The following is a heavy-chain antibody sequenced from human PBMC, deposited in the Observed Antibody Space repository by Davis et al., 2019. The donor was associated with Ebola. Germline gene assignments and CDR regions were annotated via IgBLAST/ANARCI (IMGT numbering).Heavy chain of an antibody. D-gene: IGHD5-18*01. CDR3: AKTRGYRLYYFEY. CDR1: GFTFSTYN. Sequence: GESLKISCATSGFTFSTYNMNWVRQAPGKALEWVSLISGNGYGTEYGDSVKGRFTISRDNSKNFLYLQVNDLRPEDTALYFCAKTRGYRLYYFEYWGQGTLVTVSS. J-gene: IGHJ4*02. CDR2: ISGNGYGT. V-gene: IGHV3-43*02.